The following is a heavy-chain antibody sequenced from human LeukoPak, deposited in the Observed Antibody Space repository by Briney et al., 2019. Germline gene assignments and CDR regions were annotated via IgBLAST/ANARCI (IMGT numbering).Heavy chain of an antibody. CDR1: GYTFTGYY. Sequence: GASVKVSRKASGYTFTGYYMHWVRQAPGQGLEWMGWINPNTGDTKYAQKFQGRVTMTGDTTISTAYLELSRLTSDDTAVYYCASYPRYVSTPPFDYWGQGTLVTVSS. D-gene: IGHD2-15*01. CDR3: ASYPRYVSTPPFDY. CDR2: INPNTGDT. J-gene: IGHJ4*02. V-gene: IGHV1-2*02.